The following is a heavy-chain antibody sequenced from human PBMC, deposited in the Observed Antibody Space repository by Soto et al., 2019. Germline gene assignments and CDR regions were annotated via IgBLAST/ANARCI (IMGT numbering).Heavy chain of an antibody. Sequence: EVQLVESEGGLVQRGGSLRLSCAASGFTFNYYWMHWVRQAPGQGLVWVSHIHSDGSTTTYADSVKGRSTISRDNAKNTLYLQMNSLRAEDTAVYYCVRGDKGGFDLWGQGTTVTVSS. CDR2: IHSDGSTT. V-gene: IGHV3-74*01. CDR3: VRGDKGGFDL. J-gene: IGHJ3*01. D-gene: IGHD2-21*02. CDR1: GFTFNYYW.